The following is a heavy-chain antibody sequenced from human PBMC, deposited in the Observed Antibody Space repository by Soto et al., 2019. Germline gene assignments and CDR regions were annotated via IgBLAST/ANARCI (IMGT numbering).Heavy chain of an antibody. J-gene: IGHJ6*02. CDR1: GFTFDDYA. CDR3: TIEQSRVYYGSLHYYYGMDV. V-gene: IGHV3-9*01. Sequence: EMQLVESGGGLVQPGRSLRLSCAASGFTFDDYAMHWVRQAPGKGLEGVLVISWDGVTVDSAVSVRGRFPISRDNAENSQYLQMHSLRAKDTAVYYCTIEQSRVYYGSLHYYYGMDVWGQGTTVTVSS. CDR2: ISWDGVTV. D-gene: IGHD3-22*01.